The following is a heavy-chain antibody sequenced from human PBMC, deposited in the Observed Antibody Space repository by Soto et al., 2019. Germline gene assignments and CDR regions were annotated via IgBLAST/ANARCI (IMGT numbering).Heavy chain of an antibody. D-gene: IGHD6-19*01. CDR2: IIPIFGTA. CDR3: ATSAAVAGTEGHLGMDV. Sequence: QVQLVQSGAEVKKPGSSVKVSCKASGGTFSSYAISWVRQAPGQGLEWMGGIIPIFGTANYAQKFQGRVTITADKSTSTAYMELSSLRSEDTAVYYCATSAAVAGTEGHLGMDVWGQGTTVTVSS. CDR1: GGTFSSYA. V-gene: IGHV1-69*06. J-gene: IGHJ6*02.